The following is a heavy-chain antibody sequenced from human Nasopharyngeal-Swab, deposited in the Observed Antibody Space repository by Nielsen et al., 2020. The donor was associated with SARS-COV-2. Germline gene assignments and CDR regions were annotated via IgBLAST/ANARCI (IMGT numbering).Heavy chain of an antibody. Sequence: SETLSLTCAVYGGSFSGYYWSWIRQPPGKGLEWIGEINHSGSTNYNPSPKSRVTISVDTSKNQFSLKLSSVTAADTAVYYCARGSPVYCSSTSCYGKYYYYGMDVWGQGTTVTVSS. CDR1: GGSFSGYY. CDR3: ARGSPVYCSSTSCYGKYYYYGMDV. D-gene: IGHD2-2*01. V-gene: IGHV4-34*01. J-gene: IGHJ6*02. CDR2: INHSGST.